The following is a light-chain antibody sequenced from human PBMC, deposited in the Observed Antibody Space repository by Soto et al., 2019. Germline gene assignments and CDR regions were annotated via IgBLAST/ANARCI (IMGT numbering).Light chain of an antibody. J-gene: IGLJ1*01. CDR1: SSDVGAYNY. CDR3: NSYTSTSARV. CDR2: EVT. Sequence: QSALTQPASVSGSPGQSITISCTGTSSDVGAYNYVSWYQHRPGRATKLIIYEVTNRPSGVSNRFSGSKSGNTASLRISDLQSEDEADYYCNSYTSTSARVFGTGTKVTVL. V-gene: IGLV2-14*01.